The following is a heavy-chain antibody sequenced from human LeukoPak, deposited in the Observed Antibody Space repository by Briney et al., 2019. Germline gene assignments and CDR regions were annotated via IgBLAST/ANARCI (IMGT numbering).Heavy chain of an antibody. V-gene: IGHV1-8*01. CDR3: ARVGCSGGSCYRFLFDY. CDR2: MNPNSGNT. D-gene: IGHD2-15*01. Sequence: GASVKVSCKASGYTFTSYDINWVRQATGQGLEWMGWMNPNSGNTGYAQKFQGRVTMTRNTSISTAYMELSSLRSEDTAVYYCARVGCSGGSCYRFLFDYWGQGTLATVSS. J-gene: IGHJ4*02. CDR1: GYTFTSYD.